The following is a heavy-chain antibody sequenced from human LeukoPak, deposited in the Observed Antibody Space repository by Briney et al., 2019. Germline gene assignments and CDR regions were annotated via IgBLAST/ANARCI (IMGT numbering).Heavy chain of an antibody. Sequence: PGGSLRLSCEASGFTFNTHAMSWVRQAPGKGLEWVASITSSGRTPYYTDSVKGRFTISRDNSKNTLYPQMNSLRGEDTAVYYCAKDRPNFYETSGSYYKIKGDFWGQGSLVTVSS. CDR2: ITSSGRTP. J-gene: IGHJ4*02. D-gene: IGHD3-10*01. V-gene: IGHV3-23*01. CDR1: GFTFNTHA. CDR3: AKDRPNFYETSGSYYKIKGDF.